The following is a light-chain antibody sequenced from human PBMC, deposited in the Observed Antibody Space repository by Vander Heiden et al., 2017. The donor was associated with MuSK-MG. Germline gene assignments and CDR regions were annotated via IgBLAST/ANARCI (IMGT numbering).Light chain of an antibody. CDR3: QQCHNTPQA. CDR2: AAS. V-gene: IGKV1-39*01. Sequence: DIQMTQSPSSLSASVGDRVTITCRASQRISSNLNWYQQKAGKAPKLLIYAASSLLSGVPSRFSGHGSGTDFTLTIIRLQPEDFATYYCQQCHNTPQAFGQGTKVEVK. J-gene: IGKJ1*01. CDR1: QRISSN.